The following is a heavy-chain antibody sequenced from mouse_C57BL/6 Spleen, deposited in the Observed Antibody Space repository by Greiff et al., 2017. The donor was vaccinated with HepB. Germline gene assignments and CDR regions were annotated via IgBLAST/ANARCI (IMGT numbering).Heavy chain of an antibody. CDR2: ISSGGDYI. Sequence: EVQRVESGEGLVKPGGSLKLSCAASGFTFSSYAMSWVRQTPEKRLEWVAYISSGGDYIYYADTVKGRFTISRDNARNTLYLQMSSLKSEDTAMYYCTRDRITTAVEDYAMDYWGQGTSVTVSS. J-gene: IGHJ4*01. CDR3: TRDRITTAVEDYAMDY. D-gene: IGHD1-1*01. V-gene: IGHV5-9-1*02. CDR1: GFTFSSYA.